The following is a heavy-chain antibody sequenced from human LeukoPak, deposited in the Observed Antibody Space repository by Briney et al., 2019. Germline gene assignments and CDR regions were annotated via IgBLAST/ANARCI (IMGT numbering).Heavy chain of an antibody. D-gene: IGHD4-17*01. Sequence: SETLSLTCAVYGGSFSGYYWSWIRLPPGEGLEWLGVIDHSGSTNYNTSLKSRVTISVETSKNQFSLKLSSVTAAATALYYCARVMTTVTTGDYYYYMDVWGKGTTVTVSS. V-gene: IGHV4-34*01. J-gene: IGHJ6*03. CDR1: GGSFSGYY. CDR2: IDHSGST. CDR3: ARVMTTVTTGDYYYYMDV.